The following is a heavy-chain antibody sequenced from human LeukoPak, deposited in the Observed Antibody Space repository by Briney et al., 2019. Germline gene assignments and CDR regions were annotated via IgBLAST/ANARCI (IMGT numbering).Heavy chain of an antibody. CDR1: GCSPGSCSYY. CDR2: IYSSGST. V-gene: IGHV4-61*10. Sequence: SETLSLTCTVSGCSPGSCSYYWSWIRQPAGKGLEWIGRIYSSGSTNYNPALKSRVTISVDTSKNQFSLKLSSVTAADTAVYYCARGSSWYDAFDIWGQGTMVTVSS. CDR3: ARGSSWYDAFDI. D-gene: IGHD6-13*01. J-gene: IGHJ3*02.